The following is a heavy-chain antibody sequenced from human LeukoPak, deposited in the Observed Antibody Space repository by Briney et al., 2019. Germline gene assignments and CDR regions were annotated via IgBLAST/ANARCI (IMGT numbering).Heavy chain of an antibody. CDR1: GGSISSYY. D-gene: IGHD3-10*01. CDR2: IYYSGST. CDR3: AGSLPYGSGSYYRY. Sequence: SETLSLTCTVSGGSISSYYWSWIRQPPGKGLEWIGYIYYSGSTNYNPSLKSRVTISVDTSKSQFSLKLSSVTAADTAVYYCAGSLPYGSGSYYRYWGQGTLVTVSS. J-gene: IGHJ4*02. V-gene: IGHV4-59*01.